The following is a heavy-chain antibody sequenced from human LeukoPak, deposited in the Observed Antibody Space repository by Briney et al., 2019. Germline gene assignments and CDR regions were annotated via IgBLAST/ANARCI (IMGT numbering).Heavy chain of an antibody. CDR1: GGSFSGYY. D-gene: IGHD5-18*01. CDR3: ATHGYSYGKYYYYYGMDV. Sequence: ASETLSLTCAVYGGSFSGYYWSWIRQPPGKGLEWIGEINHSGSTNHNPSLKSRVTISVDTSKNQFSLKLSSVTAADTAVYYCATHGYSYGKYYYYYGMDVWGQGTTVTVSS. J-gene: IGHJ6*02. V-gene: IGHV4-34*01. CDR2: INHSGST.